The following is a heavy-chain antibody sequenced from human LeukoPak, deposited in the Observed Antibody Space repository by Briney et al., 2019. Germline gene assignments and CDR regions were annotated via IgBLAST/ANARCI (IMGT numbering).Heavy chain of an antibody. J-gene: IGHJ5*02. CDR1: GFTFDDYA. CDR2: IGWNSGSI. V-gene: IGHV3-9*01. Sequence: SLRLSCAASGFTFDDYAMHWVRQAPGKGLEWVSGIGWNSGSIGYADSVKGRFTISRDNAKNSLYLQMNSLRAEDTAVYYCASGSGGWFDPWGQGTLVTVSS. CDR3: ASGSGGWFDP. D-gene: IGHD2-15*01.